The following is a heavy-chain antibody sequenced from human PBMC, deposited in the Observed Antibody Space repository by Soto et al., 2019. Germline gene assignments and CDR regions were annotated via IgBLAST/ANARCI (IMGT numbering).Heavy chain of an antibody. CDR3: AAGHSGYYYDYYYGMDV. Sequence: SVKISCKASGFTFTNSAVQWVRQARGQRLEWIGWIVVGSGNTNYAQKFQERVTITRDMSTSTAYMELGSLRSEDTAVYYCAAGHSGYYYDYYYGMDVWGQGTTVTVSS. CDR1: GFTFTNSA. CDR2: IVVGSGNT. J-gene: IGHJ6*02. V-gene: IGHV1-58*01. D-gene: IGHD1-26*01.